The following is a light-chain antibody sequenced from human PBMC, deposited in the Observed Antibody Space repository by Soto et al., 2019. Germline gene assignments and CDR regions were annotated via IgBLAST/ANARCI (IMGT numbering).Light chain of an antibody. Sequence: DIQMTQSPSFVSASVGDRVTVTCRASQGISNWLAWYQQKPGKAPKLLIYTASTLGSGVPSRFSGSGSGTDFTLTISSLQPEDFATDYGHQASAFPITFGQGTRLEIK. J-gene: IGKJ5*01. CDR2: TAS. CDR3: HQASAFPIT. V-gene: IGKV1-12*01. CDR1: QGISNW.